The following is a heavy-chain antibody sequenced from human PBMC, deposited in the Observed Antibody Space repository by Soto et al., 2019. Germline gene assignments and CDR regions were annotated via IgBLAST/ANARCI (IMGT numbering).Heavy chain of an antibody. J-gene: IGHJ6*02. D-gene: IGHD3-3*01. Sequence: QVQLVQSGAEVKKPGSSVKVSCKASGGTFSSYAISWVRQAPGQGLEWMGGIIPIFGTANYAQKFQGRVTITADESTSTAYMELSSLRSEDTAVYYCARYRVFGVVIYASYGMDVWGQGTTVTVSS. CDR3: ARYRVFGVVIYASYGMDV. CDR2: IIPIFGTA. V-gene: IGHV1-69*01. CDR1: GGTFSSYA.